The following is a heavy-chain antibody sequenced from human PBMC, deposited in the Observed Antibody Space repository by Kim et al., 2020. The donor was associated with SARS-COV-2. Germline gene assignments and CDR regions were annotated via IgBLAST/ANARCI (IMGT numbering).Heavy chain of an antibody. CDR2: ISAYNGNT. V-gene: IGHV1-18*01. CDR1: GYTFTSYG. J-gene: IGHJ3*02. Sequence: ASVKVSCKASGYTFTSYGISWVRQAPGQGLEWMGWISAYNGNTNYAQKLQGRVTMTTDTSTSTAYMELRSLRSDDTAVYYCARFRSGYYNDAFDIWGQGTMVTISS. CDR3: ARFRSGYYNDAFDI. D-gene: IGHD3-22*01.